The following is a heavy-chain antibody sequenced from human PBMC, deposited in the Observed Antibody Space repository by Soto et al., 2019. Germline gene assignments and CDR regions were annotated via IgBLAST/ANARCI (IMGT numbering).Heavy chain of an antibody. CDR1: GFTFNIYG. D-gene: IGHD2-2*01. CDR2: ISYDGSNK. V-gene: IGHV3-30*18. CDR3: AKEGSYCSSTSCSAYNGCGP. Sequence: GGSLRLSCAASGFTFNIYGMHWVRQAPGKGLEWVAVISYDGSNKYYADYVKGRFTVSRDNSKNTLYLQMNSLRAEDTAVYYCAKEGSYCSSTSCSAYNGCGPWGQGTLGTVSS. J-gene: IGHJ5*02.